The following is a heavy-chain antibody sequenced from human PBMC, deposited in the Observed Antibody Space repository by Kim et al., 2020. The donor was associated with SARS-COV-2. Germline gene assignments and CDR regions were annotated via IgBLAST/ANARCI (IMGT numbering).Heavy chain of an antibody. Sequence: SETLSLTCTVSDGSIRNSKYYWGWIRQPPGKGLEWIGTIYYSGTTYYNPSLKSRVTISVDRSKNHFSLKLRSVTGADTAVYHCARGELPLLAVTRDTAYFQHWGQGTLGTVSS. D-gene: IGHD6-19*01. V-gene: IGHV4-39*07. CDR3: ARGELPLLAVTRDTAYFQH. CDR2: IYYSGTT. J-gene: IGHJ1*01. CDR1: DGSIRNSKYY.